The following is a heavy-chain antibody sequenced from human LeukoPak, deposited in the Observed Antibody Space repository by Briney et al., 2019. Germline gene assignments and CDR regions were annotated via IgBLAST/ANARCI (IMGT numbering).Heavy chain of an antibody. J-gene: IGHJ4*02. Sequence: SETLSLTCTVSGGSISSYYWSWIRQPPGKGLEWIGNIYYSGSTNYNPSLKSRVTISVDTSKNHFSLKLSSVTAADTAVYYCARAGQGDFWSGLRYFDYWGQGTLVTVSS. CDR2: IYYSGST. CDR3: ARAGQGDFWSGLRYFDY. D-gene: IGHD3-3*01. V-gene: IGHV4-59*01. CDR1: GGSISSYY.